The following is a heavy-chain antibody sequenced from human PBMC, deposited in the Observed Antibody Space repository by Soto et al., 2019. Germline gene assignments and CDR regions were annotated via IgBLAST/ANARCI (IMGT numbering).Heavy chain of an antibody. J-gene: IGHJ5*02. D-gene: IGHD3-22*01. CDR1: GGSISSGGYY. Sequence: QVQLQESGPGLVKPSQTLSLTCTVSGGSISSGGYYWSWIRQHPGKGLEWIGYIYYSGSTYYNPSLKSRVTISVDTSKNQFSLKLSSVTAADTAVYYCVREWGSSGHGSWFDPWGQGTLVTVSS. CDR3: VREWGSSGHGSWFDP. V-gene: IGHV4-31*03. CDR2: IYYSGST.